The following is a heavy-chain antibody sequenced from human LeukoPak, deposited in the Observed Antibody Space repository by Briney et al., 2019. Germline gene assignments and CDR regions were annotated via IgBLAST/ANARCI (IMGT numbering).Heavy chain of an antibody. CDR1: GFSFNYAW. D-gene: IGHD1-26*01. Sequence: GGSLRLSCAASGFSFNYAWMDWVRRAPGKGLEWVGRIKSKTDGGTTDYAAPVKGRFTISRDDSKNTLYLQMNSLKTEDTAVYYCTTDCVGATDFDYWGQGTLVTVSS. CDR2: IKSKTDGGTT. J-gene: IGHJ4*02. CDR3: TTDCVGATDFDY. V-gene: IGHV3-15*01.